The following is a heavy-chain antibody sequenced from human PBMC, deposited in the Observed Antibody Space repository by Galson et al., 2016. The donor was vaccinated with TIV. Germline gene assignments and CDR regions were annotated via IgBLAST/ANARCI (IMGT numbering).Heavy chain of an antibody. J-gene: IGHJ6*02. CDR1: GFAFSIFA. D-gene: IGHD3-3*01. CDR2: ISGSGDST. Sequence: SLRLSCAASGFAFSIFAMNWVRQAPGKGLEWVSVISGSGDSTHYADSVKGRFTISRDNSKRTLYLQMNSLRVEDTAVYYCAKDRLLFLEWSFPNDMDVWGQGTTVTVSS. CDR3: AKDRLLFLEWSFPNDMDV. V-gene: IGHV3-23*01.